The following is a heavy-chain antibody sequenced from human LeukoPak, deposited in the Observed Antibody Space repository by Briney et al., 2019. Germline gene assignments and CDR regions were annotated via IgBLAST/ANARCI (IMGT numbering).Heavy chain of an antibody. CDR1: GGSISSSSYY. V-gene: IGHV4-39*01. D-gene: IGHD6-13*01. Sequence: SETLSLTCTGSGGSISSSSYYWGWIRQPPGKGLEWIGSIYYSGSTYYNPPLKSRVTISVDTSKNQFSLKLSSVTAADTAVYYCARLSSWAKFDYWGQGTLVTVSS. CDR3: ARLSSWAKFDY. J-gene: IGHJ4*02. CDR2: IYYSGST.